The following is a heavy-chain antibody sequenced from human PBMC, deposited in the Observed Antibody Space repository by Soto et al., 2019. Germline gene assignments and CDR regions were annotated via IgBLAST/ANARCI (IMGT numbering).Heavy chain of an antibody. CDR1: GYTFTSYY. Sequence: QVQLVQSGAEVKKPGASVKVSCKASGYTFTSYYMHWVRQAPGQGLEWMGIINPSGGSTSYAQKFQGRVTMTRDTRTSRGYMELSSLRSEDTAVYYCASTDGSYYRPGYYCDYWGQGTLVTVSS. CDR2: INPSGGST. V-gene: IGHV1-46*01. J-gene: IGHJ4*02. CDR3: ASTDGSYYRPGYYCDY. D-gene: IGHD1-26*01.